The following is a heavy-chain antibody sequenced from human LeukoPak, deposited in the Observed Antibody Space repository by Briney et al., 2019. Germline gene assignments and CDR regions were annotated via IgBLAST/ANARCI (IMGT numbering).Heavy chain of an antibody. V-gene: IGHV3-23*01. J-gene: IGHJ4*02. CDR2: ISDTGNT. CDR3: AKAPVTTCRGAFCYPFDY. CDR1: GFTLSSYA. Sequence: GGSLRLSCAASGFTLSSYAMSWVRQAPGKGLESVSAISDTGNTYHADSVKGRFTISRDSSKNTLFLQMNRLRPEDAAVYYCAKAPVTTCRGAFCYPFDYWGLGTLVTVSS. D-gene: IGHD2-15*01.